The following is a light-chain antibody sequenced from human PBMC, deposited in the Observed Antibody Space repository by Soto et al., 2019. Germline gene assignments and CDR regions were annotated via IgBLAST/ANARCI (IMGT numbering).Light chain of an antibody. Sequence: LTQPASVSGSPGQSLTISCTGTSSDVRGYDFVSWYQQHPGKAPKLMIYEVSNRPSGVSSRFSGSKSGNTASLTISGLQAEDEADYYCGSYTGSIYVFGTGTKVTVL. V-gene: IGLV2-14*01. CDR1: SSDVRGYDF. CDR2: EVS. J-gene: IGLJ1*01. CDR3: GSYTGSIYV.